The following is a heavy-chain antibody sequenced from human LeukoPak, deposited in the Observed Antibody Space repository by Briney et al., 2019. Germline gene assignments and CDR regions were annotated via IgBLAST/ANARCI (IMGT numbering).Heavy chain of an antibody. V-gene: IGHV4-34*01. CDR1: GGSFSGYY. J-gene: IGHJ4*02. CDR2: INHSGST. Sequence: SETLSLTCAVYGGSFSGYYWSWIRQPPGKGLEWIGDINHSGSTNYNPPLKSRVTISVDTSKNKFSLKMSSVTAADTAVYYCARTPERWRKILIDYWGQGTLVTVSS. CDR3: ARTPERWRKILIDY. D-gene: IGHD5-24*01.